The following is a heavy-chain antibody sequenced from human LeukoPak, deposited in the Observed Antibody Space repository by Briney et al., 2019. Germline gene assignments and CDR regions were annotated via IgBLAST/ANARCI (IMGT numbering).Heavy chain of an antibody. CDR3: ASQYSSSWYYFDY. D-gene: IGHD6-13*01. Sequence: ASVKVSCKASGYTFTSYYMHWVRQAPGQGLEWLGGIIPIFGTANYAQKFQGRVTITTDESTSTAYMELSSLRSEDTAVYYCASQYSSSWYYFDYWGQGTLVTVSS. CDR2: IIPIFGTA. V-gene: IGHV1-69*05. CDR1: GYTFTSYY. J-gene: IGHJ4*02.